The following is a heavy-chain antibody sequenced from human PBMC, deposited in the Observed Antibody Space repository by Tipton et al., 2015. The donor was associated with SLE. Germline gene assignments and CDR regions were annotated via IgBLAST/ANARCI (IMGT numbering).Heavy chain of an antibody. V-gene: IGHV1-2*02. CDR3: ARERGVVEPGADFHH. J-gene: IGHJ1*01. CDR1: GYTFTDYF. CDR2: INPNSGGS. D-gene: IGHD3-22*01. Sequence: QVQLVQSGAEVKTPGASVKVSCKASGYTFTDYFIYWVRQAPGQGLEWVGWINPNSGGSKFAEKFQGRVTMTRDTSIRTAYMDLTRLTSDDTAVYYCARERGVVEPGADFHHWGQGTLITVSS.